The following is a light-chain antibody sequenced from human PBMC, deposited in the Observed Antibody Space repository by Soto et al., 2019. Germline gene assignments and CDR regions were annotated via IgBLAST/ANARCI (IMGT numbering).Light chain of an antibody. Sequence: DIVMTQSPDSLAVSLGVRATINCKSSQSVLKNSNNKNCLAWYQQKPGQPPKLLIYWASTRDSGVPDRFSGSGSGTDFSLIISSLQAEDVAVYYCQQYYSIPLTFGGGTKVEIK. J-gene: IGKJ4*01. CDR3: QQYYSIPLT. V-gene: IGKV4-1*01. CDR2: WAS. CDR1: QSVLKNSNNKNC.